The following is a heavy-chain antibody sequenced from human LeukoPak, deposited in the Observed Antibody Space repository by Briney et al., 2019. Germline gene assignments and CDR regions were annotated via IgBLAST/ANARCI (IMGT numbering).Heavy chain of an antibody. Sequence: ASVKVSCKASGYTFISYGISWVRQAPGQGLEWMGWISAYNGNTNYAQKLQGRVTMTTDTSTSTAYMELRSLRSDDTAVYYCARMDIVATTPDYWGQGTLVTVSS. CDR2: ISAYNGNT. CDR3: ARMDIVATTPDY. V-gene: IGHV1-18*01. D-gene: IGHD5-12*01. CDR1: GYTFISYG. J-gene: IGHJ4*02.